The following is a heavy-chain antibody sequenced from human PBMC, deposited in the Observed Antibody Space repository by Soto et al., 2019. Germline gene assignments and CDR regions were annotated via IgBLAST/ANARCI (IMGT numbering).Heavy chain of an antibody. Sequence: QVQLQQSGPGLVEPSQTLSLTCTVSGASISGDYYHWTWIRQSPGKGLEWIGYVFHSGSVLYNPSLKSRLHISVDTSKNQFSLRLTSVTAADTAVYFCAREDDGGDRVYYGLDVWGQGTTVTVSS. CDR2: VFHSGSV. CDR1: GASISGDYYH. J-gene: IGHJ6*02. V-gene: IGHV4-30-4*08. CDR3: AREDDGGDRVYYGLDV. D-gene: IGHD2-21*02.